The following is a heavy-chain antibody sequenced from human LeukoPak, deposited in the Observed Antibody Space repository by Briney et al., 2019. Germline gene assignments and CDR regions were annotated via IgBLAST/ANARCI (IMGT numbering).Heavy chain of an antibody. J-gene: IGHJ6*03. Sequence: PGGSLRLSCAASGFTFSSYAMSWVRQAPGKGLEWVSAISGSGGSTYYPDSVKGRFTISRDNSKNTLYLQMNSLRAEDTAVYYCAKAPGNYYYYMDVWGKGTAVTVSS. D-gene: IGHD3-10*01. CDR2: ISGSGGST. V-gene: IGHV3-23*01. CDR3: AKAPGNYYYYMDV. CDR1: GFTFSSYA.